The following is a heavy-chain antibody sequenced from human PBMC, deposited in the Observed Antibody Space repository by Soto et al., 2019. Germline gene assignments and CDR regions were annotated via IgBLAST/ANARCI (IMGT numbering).Heavy chain of an antibody. J-gene: IGHJ4*02. CDR1: GFSLSGSRMC. Sequence: SDPTLVNPTETLTLTCTFSGFSLSGSRMCVSWIRQPPGKALEWLARIDWDNDKYYSTSLKTRLTISKDTSKNQVVLTMTKLDPVDTETYFCARNPHGGDKGSYFRNLFDYWCQGVLVNVS. D-gene: IGHD3-10*01. V-gene: IGHV2-70*11. CDR2: IDWDNDK. CDR3: ARNPHGGDKGSYFRNLFDY.